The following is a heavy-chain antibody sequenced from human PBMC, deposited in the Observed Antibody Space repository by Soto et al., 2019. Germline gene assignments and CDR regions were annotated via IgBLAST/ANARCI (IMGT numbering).Heavy chain of an antibody. D-gene: IGHD6-13*01. V-gene: IGHV3-13*01. CDR1: GFTFSSYD. J-gene: IGHJ4*02. Sequence: EVQLVESGGGLVQPGASLRLSCAASGFTFSSYDMHWVRQATGKGLEWVSAIGTAGDTYYPGSVKGRFTISRENAKNSLYLQMNSLRAGDTAVYYCARGSSYIAAAGLDYWGQGTLVTVSS. CDR2: IGTAGDT. CDR3: ARGSSYIAAAGLDY.